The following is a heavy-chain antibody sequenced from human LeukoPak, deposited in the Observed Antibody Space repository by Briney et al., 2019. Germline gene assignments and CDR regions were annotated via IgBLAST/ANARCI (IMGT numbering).Heavy chain of an antibody. V-gene: IGHV3-30*01. Sequence: GGSLRLSCAASGFSFSSFAMYWVRQAPGKGLEWLAVISFDGNDEYYADSVRGRFTISRDNSKNTVGLQMNSLRGEDTAVFYCASSRQRKAGLRKLEYHFDSWGQGSLVIVS. J-gene: IGHJ4*02. CDR2: ISFDGNDE. CDR1: GFSFSSFA. CDR3: ASSRQRKAGLRKLEYHFDS. D-gene: IGHD1-14*01.